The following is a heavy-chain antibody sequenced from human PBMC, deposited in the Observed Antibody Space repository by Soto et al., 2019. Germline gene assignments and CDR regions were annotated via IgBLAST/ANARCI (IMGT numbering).Heavy chain of an antibody. CDR3: ARSYGSGSSHFDY. J-gene: IGHJ4*02. Sequence: PSETLSLTCAVSGGSISSGGYSWSWIRQPPGKGLEWIGYIYHSGSTYYNPSLKSRVTISVDRSKNQFSLKLSSVTGADTAVYYCARSYGSGSSHFDYWGQGTLVTVSS. CDR1: GGSISSGGYS. V-gene: IGHV4-30-2*01. D-gene: IGHD3-10*01. CDR2: IYHSGST.